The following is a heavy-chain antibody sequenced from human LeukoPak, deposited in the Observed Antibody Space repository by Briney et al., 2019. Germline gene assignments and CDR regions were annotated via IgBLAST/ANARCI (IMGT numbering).Heavy chain of an antibody. CDR1: GFPFSNHN. Sequence: GGSLRLSCAASGFPFSNHNMHWVRQAPGRGLEWVSSIRDSGTYMYYVDSLKGRSTISRDNAKNPLSLQINSLRTEDPSMYYCATEGAVTVWAFDYWGQGTLVTVSS. CDR3: ATEGAVTVWAFDY. D-gene: IGHD6-19*01. V-gene: IGHV3-21*01. J-gene: IGHJ4*02. CDR2: IRDSGTYM.